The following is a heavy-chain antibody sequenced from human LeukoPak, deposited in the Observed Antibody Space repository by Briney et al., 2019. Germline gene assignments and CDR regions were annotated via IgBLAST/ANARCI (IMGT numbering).Heavy chain of an antibody. Sequence: PSETLSLTCTISGGSISSYYWSWIRQPPGKGLEWIGYIYYSGSTNYSPSLKSRVTISVDTSKDQFSLKLSSVTAADTAVYYCARGSGSYYFDYWGQGTLVTVSS. V-gene: IGHV4-59*01. CDR2: IYYSGST. CDR3: ARGSGSYYFDY. D-gene: IGHD1-1*01. J-gene: IGHJ4*02. CDR1: GGSISSYY.